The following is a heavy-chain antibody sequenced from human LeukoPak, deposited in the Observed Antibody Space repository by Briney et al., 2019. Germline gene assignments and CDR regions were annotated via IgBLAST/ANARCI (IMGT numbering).Heavy chain of an antibody. D-gene: IGHD5-18*01. J-gene: IGHJ4*02. Sequence: GASVKVSCKASGYTFTSYDINWVRQATGQGLEWMGWMNPNSDNTGYAQRFQGRVTMTRNTSISTAYMELSSLRSEDTAVYYCVRSTHPSGVRDTAMVSLAGYWGQGTLVTVSS. CDR2: MNPNSDNT. CDR3: VRSTHPSGVRDTAMVSLAGY. CDR1: GYTFTSYD. V-gene: IGHV1-8*01.